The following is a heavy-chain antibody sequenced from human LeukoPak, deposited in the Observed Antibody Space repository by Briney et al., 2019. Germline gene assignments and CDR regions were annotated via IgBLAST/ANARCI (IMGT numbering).Heavy chain of an antibody. CDR3: ARSAKLELLDY. CDR2: ISSSGSNI. V-gene: IGHV3-48*03. CDR1: GFTFSSYE. J-gene: IGHJ4*02. D-gene: IGHD1-7*01. Sequence: GGYLRLSCAASGFTFSSYEMKWERQAPGKGLEGVSYISSSGSNIYYADSVKGRFTISRDNAKNSLYLQMNSLRAEDTAVYYCARSAKLELLDYWGQGTLVTVSS.